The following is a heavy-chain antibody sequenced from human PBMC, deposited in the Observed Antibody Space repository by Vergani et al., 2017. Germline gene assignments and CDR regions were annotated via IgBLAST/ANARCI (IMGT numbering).Heavy chain of an antibody. CDR2: IDWNDNK. Sequence: QVTLRESGPALVKPTQTLTLTCTFSGFSILTSEMCVSWIRQPPGKALEWLALIDWNDNKYFNTSLKTRLTISKDASKNQVVLTMTNMDPVDTATYYCSRISRRERSGYDIFDFWGQGILVTVAS. CDR3: SRISRRERSGYDIFDF. D-gene: IGHD5-12*01. CDR1: GFSILTSEMC. J-gene: IGHJ4*02. V-gene: IGHV2-70*01.